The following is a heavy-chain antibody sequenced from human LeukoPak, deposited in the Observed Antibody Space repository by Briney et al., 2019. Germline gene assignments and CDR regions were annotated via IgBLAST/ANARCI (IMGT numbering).Heavy chain of an antibody. CDR2: INSDGSST. J-gene: IGHJ5*02. CDR3: AKVAWELTPGNWFDP. D-gene: IGHD1-26*01. CDR1: GFTFSSYW. V-gene: IGHV3-74*01. Sequence: GGSLRLSCAASGFTFSSYWMHWVRQAPGKGLVWVSRINSDGSSTSYADSVKGRFTISRDNAKNTLYLQMNSLRAEDTAVYYCAKVAWELTPGNWFDPWGQGTLVTVSS.